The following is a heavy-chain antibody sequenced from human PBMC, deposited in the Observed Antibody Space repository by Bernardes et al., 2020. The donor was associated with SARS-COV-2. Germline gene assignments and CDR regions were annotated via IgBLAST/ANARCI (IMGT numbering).Heavy chain of an antibody. CDR1: GGSISSGGYY. CDR3: ARVNSLWFGVVDAFDI. Sequence: SETLSLTCTVSGGSISSGGYYWSWIRQHPGKGLEWSGYIYYSGRTYYNPSLKSRVTISVDTSKNQFSLKLSSMTAADTAVYYCARVNSLWFGVVDAFDIWGQGTMVTVSS. J-gene: IGHJ3*02. D-gene: IGHD3-10*01. V-gene: IGHV4-31*03. CDR2: IYYSGRT.